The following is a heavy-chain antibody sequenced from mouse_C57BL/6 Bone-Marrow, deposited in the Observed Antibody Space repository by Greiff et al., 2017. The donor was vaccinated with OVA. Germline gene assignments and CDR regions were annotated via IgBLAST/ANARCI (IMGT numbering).Heavy chain of an antibody. D-gene: IGHD1-1*01. CDR1: GYSFTGYF. Sequence: EVQVVESGPELVKPGDSVKISCKASGYSFTGYFMNWVMQSHGKSLEWIGRINPYNGDTFYNQKFKGKATLTVDKSSSTAHMELRSLTSEDSAVYYCARGGAYYYGSSPAWFAYWGQGTLVTVSA. CDR2: INPYNGDT. CDR3: ARGGAYYYGSSPAWFAY. V-gene: IGHV1-20*01. J-gene: IGHJ3*01.